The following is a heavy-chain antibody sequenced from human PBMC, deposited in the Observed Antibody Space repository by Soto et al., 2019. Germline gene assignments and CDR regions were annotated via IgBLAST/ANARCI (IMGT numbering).Heavy chain of an antibody. CDR2: LNQDGSQT. CDR3: ARDRGPNTFDY. Sequence: RLSCVVSGLTFSGAWMTWVRQAPGRGLEWLASLNQDGSQTYYVDSVRGRFAVSRDNAKNSVYLQMNSLRAEDTAVYYCARDRGPNTFDYWGQGTLVTVSS. D-gene: IGHD3-16*01. CDR1: GLTFSGAW. J-gene: IGHJ4*02. V-gene: IGHV3-7*03.